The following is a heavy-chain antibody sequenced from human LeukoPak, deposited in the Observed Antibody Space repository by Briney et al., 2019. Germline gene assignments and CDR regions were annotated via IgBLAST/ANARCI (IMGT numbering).Heavy chain of an antibody. CDR2: ISAYNGET. D-gene: IGHD1-26*01. CDR1: DYTFNTYG. V-gene: IGHV1-18*01. CDR3: AGAPRGGASDY. Sequence: ASVKVSCNASDYTFNTYGISWVRQAPGQGLFWMGWISAYNGETNFARKLQGRVTMTTDTSTNTAYLELRSLRSDDTAMYYCAGAPRGGASDYWGQGTLVTVSS. J-gene: IGHJ4*02.